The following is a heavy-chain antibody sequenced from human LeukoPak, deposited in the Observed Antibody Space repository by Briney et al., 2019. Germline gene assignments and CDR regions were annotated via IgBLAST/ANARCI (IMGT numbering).Heavy chain of an antibody. V-gene: IGHV4-61*02. J-gene: IGHJ4*02. D-gene: IGHD3-9*01. CDR3: ARHLRYFDWLSDDY. Sequence: SETLSLTCTVSGNSISSGDNYWSWIRQPAGKGLEWIGRIYTSGSTNYNPSLKSRVTISGDTSKNQFSLRLSSVTAADTAVYYCARHLRYFDWLSDDYWGQGTLVTVSS. CDR1: GNSISSGDNY. CDR2: IYTSGST.